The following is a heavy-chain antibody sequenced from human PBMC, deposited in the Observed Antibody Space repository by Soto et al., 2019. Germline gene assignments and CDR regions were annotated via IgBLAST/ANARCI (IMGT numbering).Heavy chain of an antibody. CDR3: AFGELYRGYFDY. Sequence: QVQLQQWGAGLLKPSETLSLTCAVYGGSFSGYYWSWIRQPPGKGLEWIGEINHSGSTNDNPSLKSRVTISVDTSKNQFSLKLSSVTAADTAVYYCAFGELYRGYFDYWGQGTLVTVSS. D-gene: IGHD3-10*01. CDR2: INHSGST. CDR1: GGSFSGYY. V-gene: IGHV4-34*01. J-gene: IGHJ4*02.